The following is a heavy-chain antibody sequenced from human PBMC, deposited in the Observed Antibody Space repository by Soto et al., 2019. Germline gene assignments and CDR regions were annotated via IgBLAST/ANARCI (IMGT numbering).Heavy chain of an antibody. D-gene: IGHD1-26*01. CDR3: ARGEQYSGRIFDY. V-gene: IGHV6-1*01. J-gene: IGHJ4*02. CDR2: TYYRSKWYN. CDR1: GDSVSSNSAA. Sequence: QVQLQQSGPGLVKPSQTLSVTCGISGDSVSSNSAAWNWLRQSPSRGLEWLGRTYYRSKWYNDYAVSLESRITINPDTSKNHFSLQLTFVTPEDTAVYFCARGEQYSGRIFDYWGQGALVTVSS.